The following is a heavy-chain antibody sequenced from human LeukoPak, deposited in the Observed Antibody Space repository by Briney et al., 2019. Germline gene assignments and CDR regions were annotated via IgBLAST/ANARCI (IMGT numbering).Heavy chain of an antibody. CDR2: IYYSGST. J-gene: IGHJ5*02. CDR3: ARLESAAAGNRWFDP. Sequence: PSETLSLTCTVSGGSISSYYWSWIRQPPGKGLEWIGYIYYSGSTNYNPSLKSRVTISVDTSKNQFSLTLSSVTAADTAVCYCARLESAAAGNRWFDPWGQGTLVTVSS. V-gene: IGHV4-59*12. CDR1: GGSISSYY. D-gene: IGHD6-13*01.